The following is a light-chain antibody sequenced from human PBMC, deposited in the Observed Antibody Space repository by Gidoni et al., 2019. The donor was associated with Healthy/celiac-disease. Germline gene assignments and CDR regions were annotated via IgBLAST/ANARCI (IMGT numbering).Light chain of an antibody. V-gene: IGLV2-14*03. J-gene: IGLJ3*02. CDR1: SSDIGDYDF. CDR2: DVT. Sequence: SSLTQPSSVSASPGQSITISCTGSSSDIGDYDFVSWYQQHPGEAPQLVIYDVTNRPSGIPDRLSGVKSGNTASLTISGLQAEDEADYYCSSYSITATVVFGGGTRLTVL. CDR3: SSYSITATVV.